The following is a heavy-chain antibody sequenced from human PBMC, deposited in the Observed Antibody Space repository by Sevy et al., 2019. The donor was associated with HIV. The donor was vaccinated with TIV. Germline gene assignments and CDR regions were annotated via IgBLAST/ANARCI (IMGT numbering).Heavy chain of an antibody. CDR2: IRYDGSNK. Sequence: GGSLRLSCAASRFSFNGYGMHWDRQAPGKGLEWVTFIRYDGSNKYYADSVKGRFTISRDDSKNTLYLQMNRLRAEDTAVYYCARGTPAFCTGGVCFNWFDPWGQGTLVTVSS. CDR3: ARGTPAFCTGGVCFNWFDP. V-gene: IGHV3-30*02. J-gene: IGHJ5*02. D-gene: IGHD2-8*02. CDR1: RFSFNGYG.